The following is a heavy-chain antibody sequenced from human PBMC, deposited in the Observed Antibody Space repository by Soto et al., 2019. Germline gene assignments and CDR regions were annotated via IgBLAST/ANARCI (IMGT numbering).Heavy chain of an antibody. V-gene: IGHV4-59*01. CDR1: GGSISSYY. Sequence: SETLSLTCTVSGGSISSYYWSWIRQPPGKGLEWIGYIYYSGSTNYNPSLKSRVTISVDTSKNQFSLKLSSVTAADTAVYYCGRATHSASPPQKTPTDEYNWFDPWGQGTLVTVSS. J-gene: IGHJ5*02. CDR3: GRATHSASPPQKTPTDEYNWFDP. CDR2: IYYSGST. D-gene: IGHD2-15*01.